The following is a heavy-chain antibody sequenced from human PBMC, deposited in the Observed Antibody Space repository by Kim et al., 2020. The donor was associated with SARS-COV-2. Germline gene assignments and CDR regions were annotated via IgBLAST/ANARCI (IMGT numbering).Heavy chain of an antibody. Sequence: GGSLRLSCAASGFSFSTYGMHWVRQVPGKGLEWVALIAYDGSTPSYADSVKGRFTISRDNSKNTLYLQMNSLRTEDTALYYCAQRDHSAYSPGPYWGQGTLVTVSS. CDR2: IAYDGSTP. V-gene: IGHV3-30*18. D-gene: IGHD3-22*01. CDR1: GFSFSTYG. J-gene: IGHJ4*02. CDR3: AQRDHSAYSPGPY.